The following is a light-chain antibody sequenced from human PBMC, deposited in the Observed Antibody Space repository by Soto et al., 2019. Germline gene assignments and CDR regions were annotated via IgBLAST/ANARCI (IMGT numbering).Light chain of an antibody. CDR1: SSDVGGYNF. J-gene: IGLJ7*01. CDR2: DVS. V-gene: IGLV2-11*01. CDR3: CSYAGRDTLGM. Sequence: QSALIQPRSVSGSPGQSVTISCTGTSSDVGGYNFVSWYQQHPGKVPRLMIYDVSKRPSGVPDRFSGSKSGNTASLTISGLLLEDEADYYRCSYAGRDTLGMFGGGTQLTVL.